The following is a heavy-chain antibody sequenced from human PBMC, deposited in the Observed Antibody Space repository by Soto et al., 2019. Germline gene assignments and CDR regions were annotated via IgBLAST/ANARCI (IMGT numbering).Heavy chain of an antibody. CDR2: ISHDGSNK. D-gene: IGHD3-10*01. J-gene: IGHJ2*01. Sequence: QVQLVESGGGVVQPGRSLRLSCAASGFTFSTSGMHWVRQGPGKGLEWVAYISHDGSNKYYPDSVKGRFTISRDNSGNTLYLQMNSLRAEDTAIYFCAKNRGPGSYTNWSFDVWGRGTLVTVSS. CDR3: AKNRGPGSYTNWSFDV. V-gene: IGHV3-30*18. CDR1: GFTFSTSG.